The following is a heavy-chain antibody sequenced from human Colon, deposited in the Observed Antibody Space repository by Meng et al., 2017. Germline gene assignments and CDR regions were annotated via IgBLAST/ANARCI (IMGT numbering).Heavy chain of an antibody. V-gene: IGHV1-3*01. D-gene: IGHD6-19*01. J-gene: IGHJ4*02. CDR3: ATGYSSGQPY. Sequence: QCQLVQSGAEVKKPGASVKVSCEASGYTFSSYTMHWVRQAPGQRPEWMGWIAAGNDNTRYSKNLQGRVTLTRDTSASTAYMELSSLTSEDTAVYYCATGYSSGQPYWGQGTLVTVSS. CDR1: GYTFSSYT. CDR2: IAAGNDNT.